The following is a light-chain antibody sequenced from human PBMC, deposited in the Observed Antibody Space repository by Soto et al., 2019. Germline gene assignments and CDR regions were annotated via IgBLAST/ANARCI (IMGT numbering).Light chain of an antibody. Sequence: EIVLTQSPGTLSLSPGERATLSCRASQSVSSNYLTWYQQKPGQAPRLLIYGASSRATGIPDRFSGSGSGTDFTLIFSSLEPEDFAVYYCHQYGSSPMYTFGQGTKLEIK. V-gene: IGKV3-20*01. CDR1: QSVSSNY. J-gene: IGKJ2*01. CDR3: HQYGSSPMYT. CDR2: GAS.